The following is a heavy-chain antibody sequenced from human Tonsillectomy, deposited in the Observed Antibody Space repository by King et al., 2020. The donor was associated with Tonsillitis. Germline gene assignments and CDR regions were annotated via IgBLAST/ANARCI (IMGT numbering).Heavy chain of an antibody. D-gene: IGHD4/OR15-4a*01. J-gene: IGHJ4*02. V-gene: IGHV4-59*08. Sequence: VQLQESGPGLVKPSETLSLTCPVSGASISSYYWSWTRQPPGKGLGWIGFIYYRGSTYYNPSLKSRVTISVDTSKNQFSLRLSSVTAADTAVYYCARHGVLTTTSFDYWGQGTLVTVSS. CDR3: ARHGVLTTTSFDY. CDR2: IYYRGST. CDR1: GASISSYY.